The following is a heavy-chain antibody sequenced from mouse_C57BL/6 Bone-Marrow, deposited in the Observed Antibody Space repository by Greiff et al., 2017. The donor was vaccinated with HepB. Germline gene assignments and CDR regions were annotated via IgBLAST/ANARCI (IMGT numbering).Heavy chain of an antibody. CDR2: INPNNGGT. J-gene: IGHJ3*01. V-gene: IGHV1-26*01. CDR3: ARLGSSPAWFAY. Sequence: EVKLQQSGPELVKPGASVKISCKASGYTFTDYYMNWVKQSHGKSLEWIGDINPNNGGTSYNQKFKGKATLTVDKSSSTAYMELRSLTSEDSAVYYCARLGSSPAWFAYWGQGTLVTVSA. CDR1: GYTFTDYY. D-gene: IGHD1-1*01.